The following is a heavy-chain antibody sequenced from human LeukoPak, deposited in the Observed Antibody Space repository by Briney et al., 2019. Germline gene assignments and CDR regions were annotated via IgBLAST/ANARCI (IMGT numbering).Heavy chain of an antibody. CDR1: GFTVSSNY. Sequence: GGSLRLSCAVSGFTVSSNYMSWVRQAPGKGLEWVSVIYGGGSTYYADSVKGRFTISRDNSKNTLYLQMNSLRAEDTAVYYCASDQRGCSGGSCYSRAFDIWGQGTMVTVSS. J-gene: IGHJ3*02. V-gene: IGHV3-53*01. CDR2: IYGGGST. CDR3: ASDQRGCSGGSCYSRAFDI. D-gene: IGHD2-15*01.